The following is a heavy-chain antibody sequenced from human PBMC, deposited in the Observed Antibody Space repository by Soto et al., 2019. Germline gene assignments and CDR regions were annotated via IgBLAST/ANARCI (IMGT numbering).Heavy chain of an antibody. CDR3: ARDHSMIVVVITTDAFDI. CDR2: IKQDGSEK. V-gene: IGHV3-7*01. Sequence: EVQLVESGGGLVQPGGSLRLSCAASGFTFSSYWMSWVRQAPGKGLEWVANIKQDGSEKYYVDSVKGRFTISRDNAKNSLYLQMNSLRAEDTAVYYCARDHSMIVVVITTDAFDIWGQGTMVTVSS. CDR1: GFTFSSYW. D-gene: IGHD3-22*01. J-gene: IGHJ3*02.